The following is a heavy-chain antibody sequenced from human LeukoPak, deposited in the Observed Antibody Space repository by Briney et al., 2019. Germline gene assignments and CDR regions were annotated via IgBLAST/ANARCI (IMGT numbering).Heavy chain of an antibody. CDR3: ARLPTYYYDSSGYPRASEQTPLFDY. J-gene: IGHJ4*02. Sequence: SETLSLTCSVSGGSISSSSYYWGWIRQPPGKGLEWIGSIYYSGSTYYNPSLKSRVTISVDTSKNQFSLKLSSVTAADTAVYYCARLPTYYYDSSGYPRASEQTPLFDYWGQGTLVTVSS. CDR2: IYYSGST. V-gene: IGHV4-39*01. D-gene: IGHD3-22*01. CDR1: GGSISSSSYY.